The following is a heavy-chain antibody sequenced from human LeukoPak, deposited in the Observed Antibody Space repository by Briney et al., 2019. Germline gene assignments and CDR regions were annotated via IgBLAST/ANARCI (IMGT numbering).Heavy chain of an antibody. V-gene: IGHV4-34*01. J-gene: IGHJ6*03. CDR3: ARVYDFWSGYPLNYYYYYMDV. CDR2: INHSGST. CDR1: GGSFSGYY. Sequence: SETLSLTCAVYGGSFSGYYWSWIRQPPGKGLEWIGEINHSGSTNYNPSLKSRVTISVDTSKNQFSLKLSSVTAADTAVYYCARVYDFWSGYPLNYYYYYMDVWGKGTTVTVSS. D-gene: IGHD3-3*01.